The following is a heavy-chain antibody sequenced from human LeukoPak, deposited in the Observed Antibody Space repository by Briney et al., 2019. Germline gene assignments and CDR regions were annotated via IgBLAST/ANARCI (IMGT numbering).Heavy chain of an antibody. J-gene: IGHJ4*02. D-gene: IGHD3-22*01. CDR1: GFTFSSYG. V-gene: IGHV3-33*01. CDR2: IWYDGSNK. CDR3: ARNYYDSSGYYSSGPLYFDY. Sequence: GGSLRLSCAASGFTFSSYGMHWVRQAPGKGLEWVAVIWYDGSNKYYADSVKGRFTISRDNSKNTLYLQMNSLRAEDTAVYYCARNYYDSSGYYSSGPLYFDYWGQGTLVTVSS.